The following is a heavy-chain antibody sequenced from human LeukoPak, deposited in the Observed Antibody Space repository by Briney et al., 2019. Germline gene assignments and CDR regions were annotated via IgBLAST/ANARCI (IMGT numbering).Heavy chain of an antibody. V-gene: IGHV1-3*01. CDR1: GYTFTSYA. CDR3: ARDIVVVPAVREDGMDV. Sequence: ASVKVSCKASGYTFTSYAMHWVGQAPGQRGEGMGWINAGNGNTKYSQKFQGRVTITSDTSASTAYMELSSLRSEDTAVYYCARDIVVVPAVREDGMDVWGKGTTVTVSS. D-gene: IGHD2-2*01. CDR2: INAGNGNT. J-gene: IGHJ6*04.